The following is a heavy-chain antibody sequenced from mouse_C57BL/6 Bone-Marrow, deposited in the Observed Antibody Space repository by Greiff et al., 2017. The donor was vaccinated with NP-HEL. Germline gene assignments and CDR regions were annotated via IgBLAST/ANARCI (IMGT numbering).Heavy chain of an antibody. D-gene: IGHD1-1*01. J-gene: IGHJ2*01. V-gene: IGHV3-6*01. CDR1: GYSITSGYY. Sequence: ESGPGLVKPSQSLSLTCSVTGYSITSGYYWNWIRQFPGNKLEWMGYISYDGSNNYNPSLKNRISITRDTSKNQFFLKLNSVTTEDTATYYCAREVYGSSAYWGQGTTLTVSS. CDR3: AREVYGSSAY. CDR2: ISYDGSN.